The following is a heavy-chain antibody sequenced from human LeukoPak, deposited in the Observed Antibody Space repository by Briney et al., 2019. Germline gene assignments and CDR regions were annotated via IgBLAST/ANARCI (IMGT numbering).Heavy chain of an antibody. CDR1: GYSFTTYA. CDR2: INAGNGDT. D-gene: IGHD4-17*01. Sequence: ASVKVSCKASGYSFTTYAMHWVRQAPGQGLEWMGWINAGNGDTKYPQRFQGRVTITRDTSASTAYMELSSLRSEDTAVYYCFTTGTYAFDLWGQGTTVTVSS. CDR3: FTTGTYAFDL. V-gene: IGHV1-3*01. J-gene: IGHJ3*01.